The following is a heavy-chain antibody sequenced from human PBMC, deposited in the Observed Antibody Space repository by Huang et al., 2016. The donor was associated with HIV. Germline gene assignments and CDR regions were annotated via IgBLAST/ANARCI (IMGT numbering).Heavy chain of an antibody. Sequence: EVQLMEYGGGLVQPGGSLRLSCAASGFTFSTYNMNWVRQARVNGLGWVSEITGSSCSIYYADSVKGRFTISRDNAKNSLYLQRNSLRAEDTAVYYCARFGSYYYGSGSYLDAFDIWGQGTMVTVSS. V-gene: IGHV3-48*01. D-gene: IGHD3-10*01. CDR3: ARFGSYYYGSGSYLDAFDI. J-gene: IGHJ3*02. CDR2: ITGSSCSI. CDR1: GFTFSTYN.